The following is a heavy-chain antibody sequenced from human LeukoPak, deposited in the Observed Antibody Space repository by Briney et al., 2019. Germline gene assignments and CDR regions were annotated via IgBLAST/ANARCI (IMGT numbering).Heavy chain of an antibody. CDR3: AKGGSGYPYYFDY. Sequence: PGGSLRLSCAASGFTFSSYAMSWVRQAPGKGLEWVSAISGSGGSTYYADSVKGRFTISRDNSKSTLYLQMNSLRAEDTAVYYCAKGGSGYPYYFDYWGQGTLVTVSS. CDR1: GFTFSSYA. J-gene: IGHJ4*02. D-gene: IGHD3-22*01. V-gene: IGHV3-23*01. CDR2: ISGSGGST.